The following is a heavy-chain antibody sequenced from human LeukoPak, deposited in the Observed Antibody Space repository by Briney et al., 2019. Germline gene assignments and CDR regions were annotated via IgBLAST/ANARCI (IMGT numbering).Heavy chain of an antibody. Sequence: GGSLRLSCAASKFAFSSYAMSWVRQAPGKGLEWVSAISGGGGNTYYADSVKGRFTISRDNSKNTLYLQMNSLRAEDTAVYYCARDRDLYGSGFYGMDVWGQGTTVTVSS. D-gene: IGHD3-10*01. CDR1: KFAFSSYA. CDR2: ISGGGGNT. J-gene: IGHJ6*02. CDR3: ARDRDLYGSGFYGMDV. V-gene: IGHV3-23*01.